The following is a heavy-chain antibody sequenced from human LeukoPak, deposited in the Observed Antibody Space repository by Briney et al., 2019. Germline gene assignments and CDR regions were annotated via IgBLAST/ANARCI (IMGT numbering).Heavy chain of an antibody. CDR3: ARGRGTSGSNRDFYYYYYMDV. J-gene: IGHJ6*03. D-gene: IGHD2-15*01. CDR2: VNAGNGNT. V-gene: IGHV1-3*01. CDR1: GYIFTDYA. Sequence: APVKVSCKASGYIFTDYAIHWLRQAPGQRPEWVGWVNAGNGNTKYSQKFQGRITLIRDTSAATAYMELSSLRHDDLAVYYCARGRGTSGSNRDFYYYYYMDVWGKGTTVTVSS.